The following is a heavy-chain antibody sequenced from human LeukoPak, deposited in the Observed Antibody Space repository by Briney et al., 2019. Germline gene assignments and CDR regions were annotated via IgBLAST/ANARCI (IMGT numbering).Heavy chain of an antibody. D-gene: IGHD4-23*01. J-gene: IGHJ6*02. CDR3: ARDSTVVDYYYGMDV. CDR2: IIPIFGTA. V-gene: IGHV1-69*13. Sequence: SVKLSCKASGGTFSSYAISWVRQAPGQGLEWMGGIIPIFGTANYAQKFQGRVTITADESTSTAYMELSSLRSEDTAVYYCARDSTVVDYYYGMDVWGQGTTVTVSS. CDR1: GGTFSSYA.